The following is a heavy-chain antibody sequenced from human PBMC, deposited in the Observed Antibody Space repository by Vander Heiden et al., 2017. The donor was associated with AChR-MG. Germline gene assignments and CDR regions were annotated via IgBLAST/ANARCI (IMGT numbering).Heavy chain of an antibody. CDR2: IKQDGSGK. J-gene: IGHJ6*02. CDR3: AREDTNYYYYYGMDV. CDR1: GFTFRGYW. V-gene: IGHV3-7*01. Sequence: EVQLLESGGGLVQPGGLRRLSCAAPGFTFRGYWVGWVRQAPGKGLGWVANIKQDGSGKYYVDAVKGRFTISRDNAKNSLYLQMNSLRAEDTAVYYCAREDTNYYYYYGMDVWGQGTTVTVSS.